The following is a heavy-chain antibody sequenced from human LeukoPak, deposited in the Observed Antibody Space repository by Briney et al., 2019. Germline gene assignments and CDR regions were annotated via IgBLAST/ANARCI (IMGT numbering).Heavy chain of an antibody. Sequence: PSETLSLTCTVSAVSINSFYWNWHRQPQGQALKWIGLIHYTGYTNYLPSLMCRVTISVDTSKNQFSLYLSAVTAADTAVYYCAISTVIAPEFDSWGQGALVTVCS. V-gene: IGHV4-59*01. CDR1: AVSINSFY. CDR3: AISTVIAPEFDS. D-gene: IGHD2-21*01. CDR2: IHYTGYT. J-gene: IGHJ4*02.